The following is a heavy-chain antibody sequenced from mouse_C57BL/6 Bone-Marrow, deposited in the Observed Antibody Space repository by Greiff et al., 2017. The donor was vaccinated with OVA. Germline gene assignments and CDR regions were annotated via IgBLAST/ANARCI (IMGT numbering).Heavy chain of an antibody. CDR3: ARSLITTVGPAYAMDY. D-gene: IGHD1-1*01. V-gene: IGHV1-55*01. J-gene: IGHJ4*01. Sequence: QVQLQQPGAELVKPGASVKMSCKASGYTFTSYWITWVKQRPGQGLEWIGDIYPGSGSTNYNEKFKSKATLTVDTSSSTAYMQLSSLTSEDSAVYYCARSLITTVGPAYAMDYWGQGTSVTVSS. CDR1: GYTFTSYW. CDR2: IYPGSGST.